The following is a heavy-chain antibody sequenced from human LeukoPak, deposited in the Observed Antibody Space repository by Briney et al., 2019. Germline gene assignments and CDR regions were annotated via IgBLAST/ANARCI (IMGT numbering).Heavy chain of an antibody. CDR3: AREEDWFGELLYGNLDY. V-gene: IGHV3-21*01. CDR2: ISSSSSYI. D-gene: IGHD3-10*01. Sequence: KAGGSLRLSCAASGFTFSNYSMNWVRQAPGKGLEWVSSISSSSSYIYYADSVKGRFTISRDNAKNSLYLQMNSLRAEDTAVYYCAREEDWFGELLYGNLDYWGQGTLVTVSS. J-gene: IGHJ4*02. CDR1: GFTFSNYS.